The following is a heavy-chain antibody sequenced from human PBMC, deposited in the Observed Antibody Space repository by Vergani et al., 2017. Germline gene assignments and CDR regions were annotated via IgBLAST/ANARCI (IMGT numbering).Heavy chain of an antibody. CDR1: GDSVISTDYH. D-gene: IGHD2-15*01. CDR2: MDYSWST. CDR3: ASKRGACRAAYCHSYDF. J-gene: IGHJ4*02. Sequence: QVQLQESGPGLVKPSETLSLTCTVSGDSVISTDYHWGWIRQPPGKGLEWIGSMDYSWSTSYNPSLESRISISFETPKNPFSLRLTSVTAADTAVYYCASKRGACRAAYCHSYDFWGPGTLVGVSS. V-gene: IGHV4-39*01.